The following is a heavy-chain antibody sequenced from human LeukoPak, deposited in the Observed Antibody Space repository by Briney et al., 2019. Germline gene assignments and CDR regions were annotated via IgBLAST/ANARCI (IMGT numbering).Heavy chain of an antibody. Sequence: SETLSLTCAVYGGSFSGYYWSWIRQPPGRGLEWIGEINQSGSTNYNPSLKSPVTISVDSSKNQFSLKLSSVTAADTAVYYCARGREGVDFWSGYSSSYYYYMDVWGKGTTVTVSS. D-gene: IGHD3-3*01. J-gene: IGHJ6*03. CDR2: INQSGST. CDR3: ARGREGVDFWSGYSSSYYYYMDV. CDR1: GGSFSGYY. V-gene: IGHV4-34*01.